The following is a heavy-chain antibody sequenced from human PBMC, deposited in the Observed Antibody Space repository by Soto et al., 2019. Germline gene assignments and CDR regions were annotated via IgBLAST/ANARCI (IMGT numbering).Heavy chain of an antibody. CDR2: LSYSGST. CDR1: GGSISDSSYS. D-gene: IGHD3-9*01. J-gene: IGHJ3*02. CDR3: ARQDILRYFVDALDI. V-gene: IGHV4-39*01. Sequence: QLQLQESGPGLVKPSETLSLTCAVSGGSISDSSYSWGWIRQPPGKGLEWIGSLSYSGSTHYNPSLKSRVTLSVDTSKNQFSLKLSSVTAADTGVYFCARQDILRYFVDALDIWGQGTIVTVSS.